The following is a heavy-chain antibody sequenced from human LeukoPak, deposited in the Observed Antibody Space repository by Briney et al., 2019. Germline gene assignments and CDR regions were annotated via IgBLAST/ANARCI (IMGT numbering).Heavy chain of an antibody. J-gene: IGHJ4*02. CDR2: ISDNGYYT. D-gene: IGHD3-22*01. CDR1: GFTFSSYA. V-gene: IGHV3-23*01. Sequence: GGSLRLSCAASGFTFSSYALTWVRQAPGKGLEWVSAISDNGYYTYYTDSVKGRFTISRDNSKNTLFLQMNSLRAEDTAVYYCAKKRSITMIVVAAPDFDYWGQGTLVTVSS. CDR3: AKKRSITMIVVAAPDFDY.